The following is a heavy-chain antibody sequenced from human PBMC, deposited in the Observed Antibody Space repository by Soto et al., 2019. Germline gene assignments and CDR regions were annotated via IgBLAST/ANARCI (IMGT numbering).Heavy chain of an antibody. V-gene: IGHV1-69*01. CDR2: IIPLFGTA. CDR1: GGTFSTYD. Sequence: QVQLVQSGAEVKKPGSSVKVSCKASGGTFSTYDICWVRQAPGQGLEWMGGIIPLFGTANYAQKFQGRVTIIADESKRTAYMELRRLRSEDTAVYYCAINEGTDGYKFAYWGQGTLVTVSS. D-gene: IGHD5-12*01. CDR3: AINEGTDGYKFAY. J-gene: IGHJ4*02.